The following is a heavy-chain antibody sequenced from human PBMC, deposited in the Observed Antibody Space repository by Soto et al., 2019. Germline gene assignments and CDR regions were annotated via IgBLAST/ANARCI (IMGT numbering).Heavy chain of an antibody. D-gene: IGHD4-17*01. CDR3: ARAPPYGDYVYYYYYYMDV. V-gene: IGHV4-31*03. J-gene: IGHJ6*03. Sequence: TQSLTCPFSGLSISSGHYYLSWVRQHPGKGLEWIGYIYYSGSTYYNPSLKSRVTISVDTSKNQFSLKLSSVTDADTAVYYCARAPPYGDYVYYYYYYMDVWGKGTPVTVSS. CDR2: IYYSGST. CDR1: GLSISSGHYY.